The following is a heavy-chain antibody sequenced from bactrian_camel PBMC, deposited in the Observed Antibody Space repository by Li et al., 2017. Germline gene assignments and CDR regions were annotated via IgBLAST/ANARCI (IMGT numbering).Heavy chain of an antibody. J-gene: IGHJ4*01. Sequence: HVQLVESGGGSVQAGGSLSVSCTDSRRTYSTYCMAWFRQAPGKEREGVAAIDSHNGTAYADSATGRFTISRDNTKNTLYLQMNSLKPEDTAIYYCAAAWHRHANSWFRDDEYNYWGQGTQVTVS. CDR2: IDSHNGT. CDR1: RRTYSTYC. V-gene: IGHV3S57*01. D-gene: IGHD6*01. CDR3: AAAWHRHANSWFRDDEYNY.